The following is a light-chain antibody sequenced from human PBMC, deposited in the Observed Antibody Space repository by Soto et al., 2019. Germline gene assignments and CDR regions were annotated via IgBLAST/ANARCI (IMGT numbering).Light chain of an antibody. J-gene: IGLJ3*02. CDR2: EVT. V-gene: IGLV2-14*01. CDR3: SSYTITSTWV. Sequence: QSALAQPASVSGSPGQSITISCTGSSNDVGIYNYVSWYQQHPGKAPRLIIYEVTNRPSGVSDRFSGSKSDNTAPLTISGLQAEDEADYYCSSYTITSTWVFGGGTKVTVL. CDR1: SNDVGIYNY.